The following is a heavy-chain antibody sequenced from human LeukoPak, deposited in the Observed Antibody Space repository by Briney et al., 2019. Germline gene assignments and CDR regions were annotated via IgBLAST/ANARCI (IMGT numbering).Heavy chain of an antibody. CDR3: ARQLYVVGAFDI. J-gene: IGHJ3*02. CDR1: GGSISSSSYY. Sequence: PSETLSLTCTVSGGSISSSSYYWGWIRQPPGKGLEWIGSIYYSGSTYYNPSLKSRVTISVDTSKNQFSLKLSSVTAADTAVYYCARQLYVVGAFDIWGQGTMVTVSS. V-gene: IGHV4-39*01. CDR2: IYYSGST. D-gene: IGHD2-8*01.